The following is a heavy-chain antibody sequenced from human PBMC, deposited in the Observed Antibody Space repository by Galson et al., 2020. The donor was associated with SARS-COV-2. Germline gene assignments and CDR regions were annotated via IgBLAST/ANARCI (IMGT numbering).Heavy chain of an antibody. CDR2: ITNRGSTI. CDR3: ATWGCSGRSCFAGAYFDH. Sequence: GESLKISCAASGIAVSRYEMAWVRQAPGKGLEWLSYITNRGSTIHYADSVKGRFTISRDNAQNSLLLQMNSLRAEDTALYYCATWGCSGRSCFAGAYFDHWGPGTMVTVS. J-gene: IGHJ4*02. V-gene: IGHV3-48*03. CDR1: GIAVSRYE. D-gene: IGHD2-15*01.